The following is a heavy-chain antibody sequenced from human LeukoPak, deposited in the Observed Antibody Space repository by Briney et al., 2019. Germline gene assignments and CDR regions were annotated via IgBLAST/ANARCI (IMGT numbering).Heavy chain of an antibody. Sequence: PSETLSLTCAVYGGSFSGYYWSWIRQPPGKGLEWIGEINHSGSTNYNPSLKSRVTISGDTSKNQFSPTLSSVTAADTAVYYCARYREVGATVDYWGQGTLVTVSS. J-gene: IGHJ4*02. V-gene: IGHV4-34*01. CDR1: GGSFSGYY. CDR3: ARYREVGATVDY. CDR2: INHSGST. D-gene: IGHD1-26*01.